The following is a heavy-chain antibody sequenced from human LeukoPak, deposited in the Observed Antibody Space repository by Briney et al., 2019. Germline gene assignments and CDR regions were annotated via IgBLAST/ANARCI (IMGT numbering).Heavy chain of an antibody. CDR2: IYYSGST. CDR3: ARLHPVGDYYYYYYMDV. CDR1: GGSISSSSYY. J-gene: IGHJ6*03. Sequence: KSSQTLSLTCTVSGGSISSSSYYWGWIRQPPGKGLEWIGSIYYSGSTYYNPSLKSRVTISVDTSKNQFSLKLSSVTAADTAVYYCARLHPVGDYYYYYYMDVWGKGTTVTVSS. D-gene: IGHD3-16*01. V-gene: IGHV4-39*01.